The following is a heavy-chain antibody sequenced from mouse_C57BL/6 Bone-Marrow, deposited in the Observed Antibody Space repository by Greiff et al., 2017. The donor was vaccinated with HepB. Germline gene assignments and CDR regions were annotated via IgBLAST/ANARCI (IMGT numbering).Heavy chain of an antibody. Sequence: EVQGVESGGGLVQPGGSLKLSCAASGFTFSDYYMYWVRQTPEKRLEWVAYISNGGGSTYYPDTVKGRFTISRDNAKNTQYLQMSRLKSEDTAMYYCAGRENYDYDGYALDYWGQGTSVTVSS. J-gene: IGHJ4*01. V-gene: IGHV5-12*01. D-gene: IGHD2-4*01. CDR1: GFTFSDYY. CDR2: ISNGGGST. CDR3: AGRENYDYDGYALDY.